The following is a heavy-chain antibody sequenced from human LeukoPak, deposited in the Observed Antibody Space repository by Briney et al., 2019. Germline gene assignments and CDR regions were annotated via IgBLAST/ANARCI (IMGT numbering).Heavy chain of an antibody. CDR3: ARDINKSYSFDY. V-gene: IGHV3-30*04. J-gene: IGHJ4*02. Sequence: GGSLRLSCAASGFTFSSYYMHWVRQAPGKGLEWVATISSDGSDKRHADSVKGRFSISRDNSRTTLYLQMNGLGTEDTCVYFCARDINKSYSFDYCGQGTLVTVSS. CDR1: GFTFSSYY. CDR2: ISSDGSDK. D-gene: IGHD1-26*01.